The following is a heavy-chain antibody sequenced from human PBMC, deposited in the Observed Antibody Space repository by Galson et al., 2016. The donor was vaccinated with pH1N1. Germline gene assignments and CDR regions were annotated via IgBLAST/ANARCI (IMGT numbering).Heavy chain of an antibody. V-gene: IGHV1-46*01. CDR2: IDPSDGTT. CDR3: ARRYYFDY. CDR1: GYSVTRYY. Sequence: SVKVSCKASGYSVTRYYMHWVRQAPGQGLEWMGIIDPSDGTTTYSQKFLGRITMTRDTPTNSVYMELSSLTSDDTAVYYCARRYYFDYWGQGTLITVSS. J-gene: IGHJ4*02.